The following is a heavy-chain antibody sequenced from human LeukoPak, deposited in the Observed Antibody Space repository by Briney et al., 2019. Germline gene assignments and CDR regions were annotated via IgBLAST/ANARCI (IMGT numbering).Heavy chain of an antibody. CDR1: GDSISSGDYY. J-gene: IGHJ4*02. V-gene: IGHV4-30-4*01. Sequence: SQILSLTCTVSGDSISSGDYYWSWIRQPPGKGLEWIGYIYYSGSTYYNPSLKSRVTISVDTSKNQFSLKLSSVTAADTAVYYCARADYHDSSGYYPLSYWGQGTLVTVSS. CDR3: ARADYHDSSGYYPLSY. D-gene: IGHD3-22*01. CDR2: IYYSGST.